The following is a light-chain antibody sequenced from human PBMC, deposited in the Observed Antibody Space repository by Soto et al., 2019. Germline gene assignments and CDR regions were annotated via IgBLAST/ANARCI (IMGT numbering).Light chain of an antibody. CDR3: QQSYSTPWT. CDR2: AAS. J-gene: IGKJ1*01. Sequence: DIQMTQSPSSLSASVGDRVTITCRASQSIRSYLNWYQQKPVKAPKLLIYAASSLQSGVPSRFSRSGSWTDFTLTISSLQPEDFATYYCQQSYSTPWTFGQGTKVEIK. V-gene: IGKV1-39*01. CDR1: QSIRSY.